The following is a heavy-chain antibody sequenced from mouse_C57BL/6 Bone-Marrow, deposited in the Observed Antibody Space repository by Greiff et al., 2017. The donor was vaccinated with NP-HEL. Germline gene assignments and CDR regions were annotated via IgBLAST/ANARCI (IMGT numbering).Heavy chain of an antibody. D-gene: IGHD6-5*01. CDR1: GFSFNTYA. Sequence: EVMLVESGGGLVQPKGSLKLSCAASGFSFNTYAMNWVRQAPGKGLEWVARIRSKSNNYATYYADSVKDRFTISRDDSESMLYLQMNNLKTEDTAMYYCVRLLLYYYAMDYWGQGTSVTVSS. CDR3: VRLLLYYYAMDY. CDR2: IRSKSNNYAT. V-gene: IGHV10-1*01. J-gene: IGHJ4*01.